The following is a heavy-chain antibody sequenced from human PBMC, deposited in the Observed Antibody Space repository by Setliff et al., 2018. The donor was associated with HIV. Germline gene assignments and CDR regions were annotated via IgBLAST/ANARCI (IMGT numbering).Heavy chain of an antibody. CDR1: GGSFSGYY. D-gene: IGHD2-2*01. Sequence: PSETLSLPCAVYGGSFSGYYWNWIRQSPGKGLEWIGEINHSGSTNYNPSLKSRITISVDTSKKQFSLKLNSVTAADTAVYYCARGPAEWQIVVVPAAHWYFDLWGRGTLVTVSS. V-gene: IGHV4-34*01. CDR3: ARGPAEWQIVVVPAAHWYFDL. CDR2: INHSGST. J-gene: IGHJ2*01.